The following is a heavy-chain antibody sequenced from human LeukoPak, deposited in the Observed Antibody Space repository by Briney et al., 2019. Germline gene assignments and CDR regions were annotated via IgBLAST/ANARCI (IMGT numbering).Heavy chain of an antibody. Sequence: PGGSLRLSCAASGFTFSSYAMHWVRQAPGKGLEWVAVISYDGSNKYYADSVKGRFTISRDNSKNTLYLQMNSLRAEDTAVYYCAKDQSSSTSDPSNYWGQGTLVTVPS. CDR1: GFTFSSYA. J-gene: IGHJ4*02. D-gene: IGHD6-6*01. CDR2: ISYDGSNK. CDR3: AKDQSSSTSDPSNY. V-gene: IGHV3-30-3*01.